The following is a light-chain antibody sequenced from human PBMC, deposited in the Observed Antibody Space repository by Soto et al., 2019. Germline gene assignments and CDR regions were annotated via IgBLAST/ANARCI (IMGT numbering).Light chain of an antibody. J-gene: IGKJ1*01. CDR3: QQSYSAPRT. V-gene: IGKV1-39*01. CDR2: AAS. Sequence: EIQMGQSPSSLSESVGGKGTITCRASQSISSYLNWYQQKPGKAPKLLIYAASSLQSGVPSRFSGSGSGTDFTLTINSLQPEDFATYYCQQSYSAPRTFGQGAKV. CDR1: QSISSY.